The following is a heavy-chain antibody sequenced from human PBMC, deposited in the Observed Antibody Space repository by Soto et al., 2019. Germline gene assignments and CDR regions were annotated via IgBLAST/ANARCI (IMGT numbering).Heavy chain of an antibody. CDR3: ASDRAAAGDY. D-gene: IGHD6-13*01. CDR2: IWYDGSNK. CDR1: GFTFSSYG. J-gene: IGHJ4*02. Sequence: QVQLVESGGGVVQPGRSLRLSCAASGFTFSSYGMHWVRQAPGKGLEWVAVIWYDGSNKYYAESVKGRFTISRDNSKNTLYMQMNSLRAEDTAVYYCASDRAAAGDYWGQGTLVTVSS. V-gene: IGHV3-33*01.